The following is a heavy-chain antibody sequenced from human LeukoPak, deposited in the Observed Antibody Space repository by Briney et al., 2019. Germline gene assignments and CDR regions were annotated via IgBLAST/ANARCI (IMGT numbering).Heavy chain of an antibody. Sequence: ASVKVSCKASGGTFSSYAISWVRQAPGQGLEWMGRIIPIFDTANYAQKFQGRVTITTDESTSTAYMELSSLRSEDTAVYYCARGVAVAGNAPYYYYYYMDVWGKGTTVTVSS. CDR3: ARGVAVAGNAPYYYYYYMDV. CDR2: IIPIFDTA. J-gene: IGHJ6*03. D-gene: IGHD6-19*01. V-gene: IGHV1-69*05. CDR1: GGTFSSYA.